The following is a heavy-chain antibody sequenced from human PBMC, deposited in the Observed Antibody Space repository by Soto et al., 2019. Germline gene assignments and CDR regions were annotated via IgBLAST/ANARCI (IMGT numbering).Heavy chain of an antibody. Sequence: ASVKVSCKASGYTFTSYYMHWVRQAPGQGLEWMGIINPSGGSTSYAQKFQGRVTMTRDTSTSTVYMELSSLRFEDTAVYYCARDPIGYYDSSGSDAFDIWGQGTMVTVSS. CDR3: ARDPIGYYDSSGSDAFDI. V-gene: IGHV1-46*01. CDR2: INPSGGST. D-gene: IGHD3-22*01. J-gene: IGHJ3*02. CDR1: GYTFTSYY.